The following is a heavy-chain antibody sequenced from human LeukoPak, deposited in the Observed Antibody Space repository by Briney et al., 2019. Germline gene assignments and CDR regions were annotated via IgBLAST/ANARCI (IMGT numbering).Heavy chain of an antibody. D-gene: IGHD4-11*01. J-gene: IGHJ4*02. Sequence: GGSLRLSCVVSGFTVSTNFMSWVRQAPGERLEWVSVIYSRGSTYYADSVKGRFTISRDNSKNTLYLQMNSLRAEDTAVYYCARTRVDTTTFDYFDYWGQGTLVTVSS. CDR3: ARTRVDTTTFDYFDY. CDR1: GFTVSTNF. V-gene: IGHV3-53*01. CDR2: IYSRGST.